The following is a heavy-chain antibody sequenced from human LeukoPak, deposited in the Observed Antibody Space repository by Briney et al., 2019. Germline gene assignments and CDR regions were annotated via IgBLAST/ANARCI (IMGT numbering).Heavy chain of an antibody. CDR3: ARHRMVRGVNFDY. Sequence: SETLSLTCAVYGGSFSGYYWSWIRQPPGKGLEWIGEINHSGSTNYNPSLKSRVTISVDTSKNQFSLKLSSVTAADTAVYYCARHRMVRGVNFDYWGQGTLVTVSS. V-gene: IGHV4-34*01. D-gene: IGHD3-10*01. J-gene: IGHJ4*02. CDR1: GGSFSGYY. CDR2: INHSGST.